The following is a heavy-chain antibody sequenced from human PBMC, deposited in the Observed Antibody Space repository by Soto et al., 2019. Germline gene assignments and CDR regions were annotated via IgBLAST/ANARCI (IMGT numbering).Heavy chain of an antibody. CDR3: AKSPGMYYYDSSGYYHYDY. J-gene: IGHJ4*02. Sequence: PGGSLRLSCAASGFPFSVYYMSWIRQAPGKGLEWLSYITDSGSTIYYADSVKGRFTISRDNSKNSLYLQMNSLRAEDTAVYYCAKSPGMYYYDSSGYYHYDYWGQGTLVTVSS. CDR2: ITDSGSTI. D-gene: IGHD3-22*01. CDR1: GFPFSVYY. V-gene: IGHV3-11*01.